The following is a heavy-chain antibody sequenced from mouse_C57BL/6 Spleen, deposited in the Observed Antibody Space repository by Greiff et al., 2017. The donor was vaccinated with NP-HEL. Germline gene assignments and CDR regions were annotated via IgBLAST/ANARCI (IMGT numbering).Heavy chain of an antibody. Sequence: EVKLVESGPGLVKPSQSLSLTCSVTGYSITSGYYWNWIRQFPGNKLEWMGYISYDGSNNYNPSLKNRISITRDTSKNQFFLKLNSVTTEDTATYYCASWSTMYYFDYWGQGTTLTVSS. CDR2: ISYDGSN. CDR1: GYSITSGYY. J-gene: IGHJ2*01. CDR3: ASWSTMYYFDY. D-gene: IGHD2-1*01. V-gene: IGHV3-6*01.